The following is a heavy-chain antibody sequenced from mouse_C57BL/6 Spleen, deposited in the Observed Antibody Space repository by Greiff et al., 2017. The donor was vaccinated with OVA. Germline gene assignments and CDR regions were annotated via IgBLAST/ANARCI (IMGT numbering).Heavy chain of an antibody. CDR3: ARALYYGSSYVDWYFDV. V-gene: IGHV7-3*01. CDR2: IRHTANGYTS. D-gene: IGHD1-1*01. CDR1: GFTFTDYY. Sequence: EVQRVESGGGLVQPGGSLSLSCAASGFTFTDYYMSWVRQPPGQALEWFGFIRHTANGYTSEYSSSVKGRFTISRDNSKSILYLQMNALRAEDSATYYCARALYYGSSYVDWYFDVWGTGTTVTVSS. J-gene: IGHJ1*03.